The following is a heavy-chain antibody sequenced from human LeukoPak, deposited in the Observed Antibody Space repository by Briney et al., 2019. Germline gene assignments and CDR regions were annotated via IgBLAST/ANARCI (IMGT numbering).Heavy chain of an antibody. Sequence: SETLSLTCTVSGGSTSSSTYYWGWIRQPPGKGLEWIGSIYYSGTTYYNPSLKSRVTISVDTSKNQFSLKLSSATAADTAIYYCASSLRSDDYWGQGTLVTVSS. J-gene: IGHJ4*02. CDR1: GGSTSSSTYY. CDR2: IYYSGTT. D-gene: IGHD4-17*01. V-gene: IGHV4-39*01. CDR3: ASSLRSDDY.